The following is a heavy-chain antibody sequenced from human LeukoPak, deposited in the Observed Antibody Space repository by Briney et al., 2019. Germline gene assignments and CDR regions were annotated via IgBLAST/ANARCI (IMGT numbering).Heavy chain of an antibody. V-gene: IGHV1-2*02. Sequence: ASVKVSCKASGYTFTDYYMHWVRQAPGQGLEWMGWINPNSGGTNYAQKFQDRVTMTRDTSISTAYMEQSRLRSDDTAVYYCARNPPHWFGESEFNPYYYYMDVWGKGTTVTISS. CDR1: GYTFTDYY. D-gene: IGHD3-10*01. CDR2: INPNSGGT. CDR3: ARNPPHWFGESEFNPYYYYMDV. J-gene: IGHJ6*03.